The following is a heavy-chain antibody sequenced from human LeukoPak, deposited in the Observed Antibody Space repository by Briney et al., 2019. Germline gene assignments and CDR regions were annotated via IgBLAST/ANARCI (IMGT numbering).Heavy chain of an antibody. CDR3: ARGDVDYGGNSDYYYYYMDV. V-gene: IGHV1-8*01. CDR1: GYTFTSYD. D-gene: IGHD4-23*01. CDR2: MNPNSGNT. Sequence: ASVKVSCKASGYTFTSYDINWVRQATGQGLEWMGWMNPNSGNTGYAQKFQGRVTMTRNTSISTAYMELSSLRSEDTAVYYCARGDVDYGGNSDYYYYYMDVWGKGTTVTLSS. J-gene: IGHJ6*03.